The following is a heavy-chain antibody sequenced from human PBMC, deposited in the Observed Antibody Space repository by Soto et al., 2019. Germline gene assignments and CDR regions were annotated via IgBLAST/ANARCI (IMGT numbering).Heavy chain of an antibody. D-gene: IGHD6-13*01. CDR1: GGSISSDSYY. J-gene: IGHJ4*02. Sequence: QLQLQESGPGLMKPSETLSLTCTVSGGSISSDSYYWGWIRQPPGKGLEWIGNIYYSGATYYNPNPSLNSRVTMSVDTSRDQFSLRLTSVSAADTAVYYCARRVGWAAGQYYFDYWGQGTLVTVSS. V-gene: IGHV4-39*01. CDR3: ARRVGWAAGQYYFDY. CDR2: IYYSGAT.